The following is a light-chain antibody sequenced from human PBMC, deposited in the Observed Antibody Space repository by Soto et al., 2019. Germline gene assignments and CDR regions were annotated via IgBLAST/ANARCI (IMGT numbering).Light chain of an antibody. CDR2: EVS. CDR1: SSDVGGYNY. CDR3: SSYTSSSTLLYV. V-gene: IGLV2-14*01. Sequence: QSALTQPASVSGTTGQSITISCTGTSSDVGGYNYVSWYQQHPGKAPKLLIYEVSNRPSGVSNHFSGSKSGNTASLTISGLQAEDEADYYCSSYTSSSTLLYVFGTGTKVTVL. J-gene: IGLJ1*01.